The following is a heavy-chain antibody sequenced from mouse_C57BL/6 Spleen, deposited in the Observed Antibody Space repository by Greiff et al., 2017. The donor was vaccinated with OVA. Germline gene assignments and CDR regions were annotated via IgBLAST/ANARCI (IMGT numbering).Heavy chain of an antibody. D-gene: IGHD2-4*01. Sequence: QVQLQQSGPELVKPGASVKISCKASGYSFTSYYIHWVKQRPGQGLEWIGWIYPGSGNNKYNEKFKGKATLTADTSSSTAYMQLSSLTSEDSAVYYCARVYYDYDEFAYWGQGTLVTVSA. CDR3: ARVYYDYDEFAY. J-gene: IGHJ3*01. V-gene: IGHV1-66*01. CDR1: GYSFTSYY. CDR2: IYPGSGNN.